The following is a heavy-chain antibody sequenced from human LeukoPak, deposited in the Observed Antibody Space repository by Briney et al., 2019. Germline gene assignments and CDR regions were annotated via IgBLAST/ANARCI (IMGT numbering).Heavy chain of an antibody. Sequence: PGGSLRLSCAASGFTFSSYGMHWVRLAPGKGLEWVAFIRYDGSNKYYADSVKGRFTISRDNSKNTLYLQMNSLRAEDTAVYYCAKDYDYVWGSYGWYFQHWGQGTLVTVSS. V-gene: IGHV3-30*02. J-gene: IGHJ1*01. CDR2: IRYDGSNK. CDR1: GFTFSSYG. D-gene: IGHD3-16*02. CDR3: AKDYDYVWGSYGWYFQH.